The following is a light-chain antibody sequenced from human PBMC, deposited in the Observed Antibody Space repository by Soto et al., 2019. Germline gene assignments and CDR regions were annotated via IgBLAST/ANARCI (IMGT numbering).Light chain of an antibody. Sequence: GNRVTITCRASQSISTWLAWYQQKPGKAPKLLIYAASSFQSGVPSRFSGSGSGTDFTLTISSLKTEDFANYYCQQSYSTLTLTFGQGTRLEIK. V-gene: IGKV1-39*01. J-gene: IGKJ5*01. CDR2: AAS. CDR3: QQSYSTLTLT. CDR1: QSISTW.